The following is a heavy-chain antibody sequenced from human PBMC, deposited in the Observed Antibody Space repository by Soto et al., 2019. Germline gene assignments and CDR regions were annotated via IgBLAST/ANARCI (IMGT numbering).Heavy chain of an antibody. Sequence: PGWSLRLSCVASGFTVSTNYLSWVRQAPGKGLEWASVLHGSGSTSYADSVKGRFTISRDNARNTFYLQMNSLRVEDTSVYYCARKPPADIQGWAYGMDVWGQGTTVTGS. V-gene: IGHV3-53*01. CDR3: ARKPPADIQGWAYGMDV. CDR1: GFTVSTNY. CDR2: LHGSGST. D-gene: IGHD2-2*02. J-gene: IGHJ6*02.